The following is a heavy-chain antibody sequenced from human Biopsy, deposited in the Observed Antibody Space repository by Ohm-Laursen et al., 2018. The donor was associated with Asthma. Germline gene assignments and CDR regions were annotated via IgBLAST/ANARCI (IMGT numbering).Heavy chain of an antibody. V-gene: IGHV1-69*01. CDR2: INSVFGTT. Sequence: SSVKVSCKPLGGTFNTYVISWVRQAPGQGLEWMGGINSVFGTTTYPQKFQDRVTITADDSTSTVYMELSSLRSEDTAVYYCARKAGSCISRTCYSLDFWGQGTLVTVSS. D-gene: IGHD2-2*01. CDR1: GGTFNTYV. J-gene: IGHJ4*02. CDR3: ARKAGSCISRTCYSLDF.